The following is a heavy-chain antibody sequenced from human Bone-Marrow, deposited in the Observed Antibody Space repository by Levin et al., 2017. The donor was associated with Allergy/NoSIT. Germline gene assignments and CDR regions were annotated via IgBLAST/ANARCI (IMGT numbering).Heavy chain of an antibody. CDR2: IGWNGNVL. Sequence: LSLTCAVSGFTFDDYVMHWVRQAPGKGLEWVSGIGWNGNVLGYSDSVGGRFTISRDNAKMSLYLQMNSLRSEDTALYYCATDYRIGTVAGAFRVWGRGTSVSVSS. CDR3: ATDYRIGTVAGAFRV. CDR1: GFTFDDYV. V-gene: IGHV3-9*01. D-gene: IGHD1-26*01. J-gene: IGHJ3*01.